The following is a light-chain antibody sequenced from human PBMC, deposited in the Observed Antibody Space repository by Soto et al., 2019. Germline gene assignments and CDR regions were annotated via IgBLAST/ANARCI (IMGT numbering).Light chain of an antibody. J-gene: IGKJ4*01. CDR1: KSVGSD. Sequence: EIVLTQSPATLSLSRGERATLSCRASKSVGSDLTWYQQKPGQAPRLLIYDASIRATGIPARFSGSGSGTAFSITISSLEPEDFAGYYCQQHSIWPPLTFGGGSKVEIK. CDR2: DAS. V-gene: IGKV3-11*01. CDR3: QQHSIWPPLT.